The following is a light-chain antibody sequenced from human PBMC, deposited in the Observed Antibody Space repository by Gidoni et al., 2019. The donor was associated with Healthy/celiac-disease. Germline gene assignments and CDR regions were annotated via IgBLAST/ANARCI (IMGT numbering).Light chain of an antibody. CDR3: QQSYSTPPWT. V-gene: IGKV1-39*01. J-gene: IGKJ1*01. Sequence: DIQMTQSPSSLSASVGDRVTITCRASQSISSYLNWYQQKPGQAPKLLISAASSLQSGVPSRFSGIVSWTDFTLTISSLQPEDFATYYCQQSYSTPPWTFGQGTKVEIK. CDR2: AAS. CDR1: QSISSY.